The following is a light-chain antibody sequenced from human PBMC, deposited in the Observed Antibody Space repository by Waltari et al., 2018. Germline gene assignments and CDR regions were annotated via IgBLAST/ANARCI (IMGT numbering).Light chain of an antibody. CDR3: GTWDDGLSAVV. V-gene: IGLV1-51*02. CDR2: ESY. CDR1: YSNLGNNH. J-gene: IGLJ2*01. Sequence: QSALTQPPSVSAAPGQKVSLSCSGTYSNLGNNHVSWYQQVPGAAPKLLIFESYRRPSGIPDRFSGSKSGASATLAITGLQTGDEADYYCGTWDDGLSAVVFGGGTKLTVL.